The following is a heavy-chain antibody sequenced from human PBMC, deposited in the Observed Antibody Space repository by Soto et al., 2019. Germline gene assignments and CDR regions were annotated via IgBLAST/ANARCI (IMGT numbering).Heavy chain of an antibody. CDR2: MNTNSGNT. CDR3: VRMGSSGTLTWFGP. Sequence: VVSVKVACKASESTMMKEDSSWGLQATGQGLEWMGWMNTNSGNTGYALKFQGRVSMTRNTSIYTVYLELSSLASDDTAVYYCVRMGSSGTLTWFGPWGQGPLVTVSS. V-gene: IGHV1-8*01. J-gene: IGHJ5*02. CDR1: ESTMMKED. D-gene: IGHD1-1*01.